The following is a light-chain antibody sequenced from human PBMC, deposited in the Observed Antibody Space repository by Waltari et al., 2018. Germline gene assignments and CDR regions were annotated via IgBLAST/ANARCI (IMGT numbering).Light chain of an antibody. J-gene: IGLJ3*02. Sequence: QSALTQPHSVSGSPGQSVTISCTGRSSHVGSSNLVSWYLQHPGKAPKLIIYDVTKRPSGVSNRFSGSKSGNTASLTISGLQAEDEADYYCSSYRGSFTLVFGGGTKVTVL. V-gene: IGLV2-11*01. CDR3: SSYRGSFTLV. CDR1: SSHVGSSNL. CDR2: DVT.